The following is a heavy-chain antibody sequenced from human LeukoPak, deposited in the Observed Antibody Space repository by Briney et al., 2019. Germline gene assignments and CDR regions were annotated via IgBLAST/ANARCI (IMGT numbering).Heavy chain of an antibody. V-gene: IGHV3-23*01. CDR3: GKSPTNDYNYYWYTEV. CDR2: ICCAGIFT. J-gene: IGHJ6*04. Sequence: QQGGSLRLSCAASGIPFSEYAMSWVRQAPGRGLEWVSVICCAGIFTYYADSVKGRFTVSRDNSKKMLYLQMNSLTVDDTAVYYCGKSPTNDYNYYWYTEVWGKGTTVTVSS. CDR1: GIPFSEYA. D-gene: IGHD3-16*01.